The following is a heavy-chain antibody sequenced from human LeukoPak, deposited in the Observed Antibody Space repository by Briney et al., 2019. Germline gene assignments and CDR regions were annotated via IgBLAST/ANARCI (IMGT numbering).Heavy chain of an antibody. Sequence: PSETLSLTCAVSGGSISSGDYSWSWIRQPPGKGLEWIGYFYHGGSTYYNPSLKSRVTISVDRSKNQFSLKLNSVTAADTAGYYCARAPGYYGSGILYFDYWGQGTLVTVSS. CDR1: GGSISSGDYS. CDR2: FYHGGST. CDR3: ARAPGYYGSGILYFDY. D-gene: IGHD3-10*01. V-gene: IGHV4-30-2*01. J-gene: IGHJ4*02.